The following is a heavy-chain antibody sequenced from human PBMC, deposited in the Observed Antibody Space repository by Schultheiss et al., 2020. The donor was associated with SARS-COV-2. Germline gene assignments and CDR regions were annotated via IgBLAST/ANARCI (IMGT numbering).Heavy chain of an antibody. CDR3: ANGDIVLMVYAIPPGEAFDI. D-gene: IGHD2-8*01. Sequence: GGSPRLSCAASGFTFSSYAMHWVRQAPGKGLEWVAVISYDGSNKYYADSVKGRFTISRDNSKNTLYLQMNSLRAEDTAVYYCANGDIVLMVYAIPPGEAFDIWGQGTMVTVSS. V-gene: IGHV3-30*01. CDR1: GFTFSSYA. J-gene: IGHJ3*02. CDR2: ISYDGSNK.